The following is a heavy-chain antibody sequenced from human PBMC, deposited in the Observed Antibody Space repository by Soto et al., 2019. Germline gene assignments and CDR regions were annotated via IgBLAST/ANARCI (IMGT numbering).Heavy chain of an antibody. CDR1: GGSISSGGYY. CDR3: ARTTYGGDSRVSTFDS. D-gene: IGHD2-21*01. Sequence: QVQLQESGPGLVKPSQTLSVTCIVSGGSISSGGYYWSWIRRLPGKGLEWIGYIYYSGSTSYNPALKSRISILVDTSKNQFSLNLSSVTAADPAVYYCARTTYGGDSRVSTFDSWGQGTLVTVSS. V-gene: IGHV4-31*03. J-gene: IGHJ4*02. CDR2: IYYSGST.